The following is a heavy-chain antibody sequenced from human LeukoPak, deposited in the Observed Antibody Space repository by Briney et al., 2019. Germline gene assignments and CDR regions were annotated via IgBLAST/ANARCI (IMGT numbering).Heavy chain of an antibody. V-gene: IGHV4-34*01. CDR2: INHSGST. CDR1: GGSFSGYY. D-gene: IGHD2-15*01. J-gene: IGHJ5*02. CDR3: AAGIGYCSGGSCYWFDP. Sequence: SDTLSLTCAVYGGSFSGYYWSWIRQPPGKGLEWIGEINHSGSTNYNPSLTSRVTISVDTSKNQFSLKLSSVAAADTAVYYCAAGIGYCSGGSCYWFDPWGQGTLVTVSS.